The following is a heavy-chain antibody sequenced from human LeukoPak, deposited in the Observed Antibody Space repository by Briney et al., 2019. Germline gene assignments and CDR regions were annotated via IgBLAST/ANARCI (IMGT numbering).Heavy chain of an antibody. CDR3: ARDVPIDPDYGMDV. V-gene: IGHV3-48*01. J-gene: IGHJ6*02. CDR2: ISSSSSTI. Sequence: PGGSLRLSCAASGFTFSSYSMNWVRQAPGKGLEWVSYISSSSSTIYYADSVKGRFTISRDNSKNTLYLQMNSLRAEDTAVYYCARDVPIDPDYGMDVWGQGTTVTVSS. CDR1: GFTFSSYS.